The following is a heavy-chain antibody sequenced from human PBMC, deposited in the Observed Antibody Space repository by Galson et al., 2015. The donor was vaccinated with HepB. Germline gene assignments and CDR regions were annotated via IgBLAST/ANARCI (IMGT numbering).Heavy chain of an antibody. Sequence: SLRISCAASECSVSNSSSNGVRQAPGNGLEWVIYFSRSSAIPYYAASVQGRFTIFQDNAKNSLYLHMTSLRDDDTAVYYCATDLPWGDKAFDSWGQGTLVTVSS. CDR2: FSRSSAIP. D-gene: IGHD2-21*02. CDR3: ATDLPWGDKAFDS. V-gene: IGHV3-48*02. J-gene: IGHJ4*02. CDR1: ECSVSNSS.